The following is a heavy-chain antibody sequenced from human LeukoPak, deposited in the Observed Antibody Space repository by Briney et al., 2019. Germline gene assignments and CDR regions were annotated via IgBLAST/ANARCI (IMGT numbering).Heavy chain of an antibody. CDR2: FIPIFGTA. V-gene: IGHV1-69*05. Sequence: ASVKVSCKASGGTFSSNAISWVRQAAGQGLEGMGGFIPIFGTANYAQKFQGRVTITTDESTSTAYMELSSLRSEDTAVYYCARDNPYCSSTSCYRGYYYMDVWGKGTTVTVSS. D-gene: IGHD2-2*02. CDR1: GGTFSSNA. J-gene: IGHJ6*03. CDR3: ARDNPYCSSTSCYRGYYYMDV.